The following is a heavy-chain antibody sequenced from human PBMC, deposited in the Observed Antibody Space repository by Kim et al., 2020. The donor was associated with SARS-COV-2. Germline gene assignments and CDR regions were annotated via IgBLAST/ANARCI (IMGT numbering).Heavy chain of an antibody. D-gene: IGHD2-15*01. CDR3: ARDIGWPSGHFDY. Sequence: YAGHVNGRFTVSRDNAKNTLYLQMNSLRVEGTAVYYCARDIGWPSGHFDYWGQGTLVTVSS. J-gene: IGHJ4*02. V-gene: IGHV3-33*01.